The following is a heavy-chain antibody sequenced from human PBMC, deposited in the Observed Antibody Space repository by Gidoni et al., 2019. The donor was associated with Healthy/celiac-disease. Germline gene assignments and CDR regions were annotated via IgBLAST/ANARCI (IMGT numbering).Heavy chain of an antibody. J-gene: IGHJ4*02. Sequence: EVQLVESGGGLVKPGGSLRLSCAASGFTFSSYSMNWVRQAPGKGLEWVSSIRSSSSYIYYADSVKGRFTISRDNAKNSLYLQMNSLRAEDTAVYYCARDRVEMATITRFDYWGQGTLVTVSS. CDR1: GFTFSSYS. D-gene: IGHD5-12*01. CDR2: IRSSSSYI. CDR3: ARDRVEMATITRFDY. V-gene: IGHV3-21*01.